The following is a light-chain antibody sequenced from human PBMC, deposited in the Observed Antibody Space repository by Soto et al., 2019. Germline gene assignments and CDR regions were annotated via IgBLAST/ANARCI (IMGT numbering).Light chain of an antibody. CDR3: QQYNNWPIT. CDR2: GAS. J-gene: IGKJ5*01. CDR1: ESVTNY. V-gene: IGKV3-15*01. Sequence: IVMTQSPATLSLSPGERGTLSCRASESVTNYLAWYQQKPGQAPRLLIYGASTRATGLPARFSGSGSGTEFTLTISSLQSEDFAVYYCQQYNNWPITFGQGTRLEIK.